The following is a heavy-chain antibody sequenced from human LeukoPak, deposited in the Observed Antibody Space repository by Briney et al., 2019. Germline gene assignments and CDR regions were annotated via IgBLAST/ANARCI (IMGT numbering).Heavy chain of an antibody. Sequence: GESLKISCTASGFTLRNYWMHWVRQVPGKRLVWLSRISSDGTVTNYADSVQGRFTISRDNAKNIVYLQISNLRTEDTGVYYCAHYSSSSGGASYYLDYCGHGTLVTVSS. CDR2: ISSDGTVT. CDR3: AHYSSSSGGASYYLDY. J-gene: IGHJ4*01. D-gene: IGHD6-6*01. CDR1: GFTLRNYW. V-gene: IGHV3-74*01.